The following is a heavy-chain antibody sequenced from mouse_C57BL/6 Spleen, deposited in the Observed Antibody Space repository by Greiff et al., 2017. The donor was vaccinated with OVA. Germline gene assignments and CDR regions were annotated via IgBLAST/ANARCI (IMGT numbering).Heavy chain of an antibody. V-gene: IGHV1-58*01. Sequence: EVQLQQSGAELVRPGSSVKMSCKTSGYTFTSYGINWVKQRPGQGLEWIGYIYIGNGYTKYNEKFKGKATLTSDTSSSTAYMQLSSLTSEDSAIYFCARYYDHLYSFDYWGQGTTLTVSS. CDR3: ARYYDHLYSFDY. CDR2: IYIGNGYT. J-gene: IGHJ2*01. D-gene: IGHD2-4*01. CDR1: GYTFTSYG.